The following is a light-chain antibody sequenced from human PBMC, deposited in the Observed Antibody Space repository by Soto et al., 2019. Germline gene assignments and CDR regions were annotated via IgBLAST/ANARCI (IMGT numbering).Light chain of an antibody. CDR2: GAS. CDR1: QSVSTN. Sequence: EIMLTQSPGTLSLSPGERATLSCRASQSVSTNLAWYQQKAGQAPRLLIYGASTRATGIPARFSGSGSGTDFTLTISSLEPEDFAVYYCQQRSNWPITFGQGTRLEIK. V-gene: IGKV3-11*01. J-gene: IGKJ5*01. CDR3: QQRSNWPIT.